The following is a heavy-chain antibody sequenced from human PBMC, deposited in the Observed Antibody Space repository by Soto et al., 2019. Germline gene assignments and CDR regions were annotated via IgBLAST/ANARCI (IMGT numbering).Heavy chain of an antibody. J-gene: IGHJ4*02. CDR3: ARVGYYDSSGYSSFDY. Sequence: SVKVSCKAPRDTFTSYYINWVRQAPGQGLEWMGGIIPIFGTANYAQKFQGRVTITADESTSTAYMELSSLRSEDTAVYYCARVGYYDSSGYSSFDYWGQGTLVTVSS. CDR2: IIPIFGTA. V-gene: IGHV1-69*13. CDR1: RDTFTSYY. D-gene: IGHD3-22*01.